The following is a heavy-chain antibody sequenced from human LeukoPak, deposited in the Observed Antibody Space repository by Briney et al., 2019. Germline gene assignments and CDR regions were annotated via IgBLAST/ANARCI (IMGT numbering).Heavy chain of an antibody. V-gene: IGHV5-51*01. D-gene: IGHD6-13*01. CDR2: IYPGDSRI. CDR3: ACRDLTSTWSFP. Sequence: GESLKISCQGFGYSFTSFWIGWVRQMPGKGMEWMGVIYPGDSRIRYNPSFQGQATISVDKSISTAYLQWVSLKASDTAMYYCACRDLTSTWSFPWGQGTLVTAPS. J-gene: IGHJ5*02. CDR1: GYSFTSFW.